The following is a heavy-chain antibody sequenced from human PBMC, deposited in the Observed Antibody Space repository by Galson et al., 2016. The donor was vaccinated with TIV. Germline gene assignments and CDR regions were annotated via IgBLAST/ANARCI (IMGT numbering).Heavy chain of an antibody. J-gene: IGHJ3*01. D-gene: IGHD2-21*01. V-gene: IGHV1-46*01. CDR3: ARVRSCGGDCYVFDL. CDR1: GYTFIDYY. CDR2: INPGGGST. Sequence: SVKVSCKASGYTFIDYYLHGVRQAPGQGLEWMAMINPGGGSTVYAQSFRDRVTVTRDTSASTIYMELRSLTSEDTAVYYCARVRSCGGDCYVFDLWGQGTMVTVSS.